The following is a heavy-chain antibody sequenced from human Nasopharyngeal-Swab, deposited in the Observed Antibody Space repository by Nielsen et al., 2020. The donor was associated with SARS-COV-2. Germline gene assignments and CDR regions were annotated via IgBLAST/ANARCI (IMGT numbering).Heavy chain of an antibody. Sequence: SLKISCAASGFTFDDYAMHWVRQAPGKGLEWVSGISWNSGSIGYADSVKGRFTISRDNAKNSLYLQMNSLRAEDTAVYYCASWGIAARPDPWGQGTLVTVSS. J-gene: IGHJ5*02. V-gene: IGHV3-9*01. CDR2: ISWNSGSI. CDR1: GFTFDDYA. D-gene: IGHD6-6*01. CDR3: ASWGIAARPDP.